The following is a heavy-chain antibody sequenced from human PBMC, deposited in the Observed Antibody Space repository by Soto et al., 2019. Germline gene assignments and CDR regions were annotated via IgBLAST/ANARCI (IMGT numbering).Heavy chain of an antibody. Sequence: EVQLVESGGGLEQPGGSLRLSCAASGFTIRNYDMHWVRQTTGKGLEWVSGIGDIDDPYYADSVKGRFTISREIAKNSLYLQTDCLRAGDSDVYYCARGPPRGRERTYYSRMDVWGQGTRVTATS. CDR3: ARGPPRGRERTYYSRMDV. CDR1: GFTIRNYD. CDR2: IGDIDDP. D-gene: IGHD3-10*01. V-gene: IGHV3-13*05. J-gene: IGHJ6*01.